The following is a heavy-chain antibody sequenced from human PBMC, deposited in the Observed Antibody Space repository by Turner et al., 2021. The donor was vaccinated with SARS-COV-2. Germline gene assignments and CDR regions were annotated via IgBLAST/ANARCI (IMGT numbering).Heavy chain of an antibody. CDR2: SYHGGST. J-gene: IGHJ4*02. CDR1: GGSISNYY. Sequence: QVQLQESGPGLVKPSETLSLTCTVSGGSISNYYWSWIRQPPGKGLEWIGYSYHGGSTKYNHSLKSRVTIAVDTSKNQFSLILSSVTAADTAVYYCARLYTYAEFYFDYWGQGALVTVSS. CDR3: ARLYTYAEFYFDY. V-gene: IGHV4-59*08. D-gene: IGHD5-18*01.